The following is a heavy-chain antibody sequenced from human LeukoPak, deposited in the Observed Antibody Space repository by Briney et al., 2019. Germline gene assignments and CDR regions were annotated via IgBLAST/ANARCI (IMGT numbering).Heavy chain of an antibody. CDR1: GFTFGDYG. J-gene: IGHJ4*02. CDR3: TRDDYAALGGYYFDY. CDR2: IRSKTYGGTT. Sequence: GGSLRLSCTTSGFTFGDYGISWVRQAPGKGLEWVGFIRSKTYGGTTDYAASVQGRVTISRDDSKSIAYLQMNSLKTEDTAVYYCTRDDYAALGGYYFDYWGQGTLVTVSS. D-gene: IGHD4-17*01. V-gene: IGHV3-49*04.